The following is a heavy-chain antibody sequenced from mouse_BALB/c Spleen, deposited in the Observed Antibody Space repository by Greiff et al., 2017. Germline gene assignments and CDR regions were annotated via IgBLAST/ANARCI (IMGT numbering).Heavy chain of an antibody. J-gene: IGHJ4*01. CDR3: ARTIYYDYDEMDD. V-gene: IGHV14-3*02. D-gene: IGHD2-4*01. CDR1: GFNIKDTY. Sequence: VQLKQSGAELVKPGASVKLSCTASGFNIKDTYMHWVKQRPEQGLEWIGRIDPANGNTKYDPKFQGKATITADTSSNTAYLQLSSLTSEDTAVYYCARTIYYDYDEMDDWGQGTSVTVSS. CDR2: IDPANGNT.